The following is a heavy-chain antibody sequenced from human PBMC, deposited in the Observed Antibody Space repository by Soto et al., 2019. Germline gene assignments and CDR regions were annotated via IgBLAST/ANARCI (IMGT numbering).Heavy chain of an antibody. V-gene: IGHV1-69*01. Sequence: ANYAQKLQGRVTITADESTSTAYMELSSLRSEDTAVYYCARSGLTYYYDSSGYYPFYYFDYWGQGTLVTVSS. CDR2: A. D-gene: IGHD3-22*01. J-gene: IGHJ4*02. CDR3: ARSGLTYYYDSSGYYPFYYFDY.